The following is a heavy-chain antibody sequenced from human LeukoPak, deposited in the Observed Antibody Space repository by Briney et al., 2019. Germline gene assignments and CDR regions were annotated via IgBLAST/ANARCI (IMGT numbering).Heavy chain of an antibody. CDR3: ARVSMSSVYRNAFDY. CDR1: GYTFSNYG. J-gene: IGHJ4*02. D-gene: IGHD3-22*01. V-gene: IGHV1-18*01. Sequence: ASVKVSCKASGYTFSNYGISWVRQAPGQGLEWMGWISGYNGNTNYAQKLQGRVTMTTDTSTSTAYMDLRSLRSDDTAVYYCARVSMSSVYRNAFDYWGQGTLVTVPS. CDR2: ISGYNGNT.